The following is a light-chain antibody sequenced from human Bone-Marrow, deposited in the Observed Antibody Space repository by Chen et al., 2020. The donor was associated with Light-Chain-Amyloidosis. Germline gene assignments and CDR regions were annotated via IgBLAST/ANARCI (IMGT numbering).Light chain of an antibody. CDR2: EDD. CDR3: QSYQGSSQGV. J-gene: IGLJ3*02. V-gene: IGLV6-57*01. Sequence: NLMLPQPHSVSEAPGETVIISCTRSSGSIAANYEQWSQQRPGSSPTPVIYEDDQRPSGVPDRFSVSSDRSYNSASLTISGLKTEDEADYYCQSYQGSSQGVFGGGTKLTVL. CDR1: SGSIAANY.